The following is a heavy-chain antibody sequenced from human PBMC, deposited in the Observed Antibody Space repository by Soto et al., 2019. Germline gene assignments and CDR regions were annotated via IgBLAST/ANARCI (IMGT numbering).Heavy chain of an antibody. V-gene: IGHV1-69*02. D-gene: IGHD3-10*01. CDR3: ATSYGSGSGALAY. J-gene: IGHJ4*02. CDR1: GDTFNFYS. CDR2: FNPILSMS. Sequence: QVQLVQSGAEVKKPGSSVKVSCKASGDTFNFYSINWVRQAPGLGLEWVGSFNPILSMSNSAQKFQGRVTVTPNKSASTAYVVLSSLRSDDRAMYYCATSYGSGSGALAYWCQGALVTVSS.